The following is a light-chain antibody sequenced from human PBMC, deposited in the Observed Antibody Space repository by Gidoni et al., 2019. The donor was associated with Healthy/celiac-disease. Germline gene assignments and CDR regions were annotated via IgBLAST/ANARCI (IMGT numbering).Light chain of an antibody. CDR2: AAS. V-gene: IGKV1-9*01. CDR1: QGISSY. Sequence: LTQSPSFLSASVGDRVTITCRASQGISSYLAWYQQKPGKAPKLLIYAASTLQSGVPSRFSGSGSGTEFTLTISSLQPEDFATYYCQQLNSYPSITFGQGTRLEIK. J-gene: IGKJ5*01. CDR3: QQLNSYPSIT.